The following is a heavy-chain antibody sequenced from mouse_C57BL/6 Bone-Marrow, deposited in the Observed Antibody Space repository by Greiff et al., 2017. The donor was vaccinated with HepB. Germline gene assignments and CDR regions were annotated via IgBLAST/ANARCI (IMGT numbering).Heavy chain of an antibody. CDR2: IWSGGST. CDR1: GFSLTSYG. J-gene: IGHJ1*03. Sequence: QVHVKQSGPGLVQPSQSLSITCTVSGFSLTSYGVHWVRQSPGKGLEWLGVIWSGGSTDYNAAFISRLSISKDNSKSQVFFKMNSLQADDTAIYYCASHLLAFDVWGTGTTVTVSS. CDR3: ASHLLAFDV. V-gene: IGHV2-2*01. D-gene: IGHD2-3*01.